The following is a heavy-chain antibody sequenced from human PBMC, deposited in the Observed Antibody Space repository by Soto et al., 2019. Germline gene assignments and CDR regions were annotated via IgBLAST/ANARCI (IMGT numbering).Heavy chain of an antibody. CDR1: GGTFSSYA. Sequence: QVQLVQSGAEVKKPGSSVKVSCKASGGTFSSYAISWVRQAPGQGLEWMGGIIPIFGTANYAQKFQGRVTITADESTSTAYMELSSLRSEDTAVYYCARGIVVVVAAAVYYYYGMDVWGRGTTVTVSS. J-gene: IGHJ6*02. CDR3: ARGIVVVVAAAVYYYYGMDV. V-gene: IGHV1-69*01. D-gene: IGHD2-15*01. CDR2: IIPIFGTA.